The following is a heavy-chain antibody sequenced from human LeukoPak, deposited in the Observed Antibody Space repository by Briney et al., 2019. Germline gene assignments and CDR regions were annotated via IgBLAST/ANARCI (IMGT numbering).Heavy chain of an antibody. D-gene: IGHD6-13*01. V-gene: IGHV4-34*01. CDR1: GGSFSGYY. CDR2: INHSGST. CDR3: ARIPGYSSSWYARGAYYYYGMDV. J-gene: IGHJ6*02. Sequence: SETLSLTCAVYGGSFSGYYWSWIRQPPGKGLEWIGEINHSGSTNYNPSLKSRVTISVGTSKNQFSLKLSSVTAADTAVYYCARIPGYSSSWYARGAYYYYGMDVWGQGTTVTVSS.